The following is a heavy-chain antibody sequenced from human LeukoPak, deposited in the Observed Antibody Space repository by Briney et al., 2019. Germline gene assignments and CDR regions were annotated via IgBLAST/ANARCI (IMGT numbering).Heavy chain of an antibody. J-gene: IGHJ4*02. Sequence: GGFLRLSCAASGFTFSSYGMHWVRQAPGKGLEWVAVISYDGSNKYYADSVKGRFSISRDNSESTLYLQMSSLRAEDTAVYYCAKPDYYDSSGYYLRFFDHWGQGTLVTVSS. CDR3: AKPDYYDSSGYYLRFFDH. V-gene: IGHV3-30*18. CDR1: GFTFSSYG. D-gene: IGHD3-22*01. CDR2: ISYDGSNK.